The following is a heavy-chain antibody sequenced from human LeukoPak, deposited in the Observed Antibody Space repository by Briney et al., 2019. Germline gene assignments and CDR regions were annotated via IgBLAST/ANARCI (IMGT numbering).Heavy chain of an antibody. J-gene: IGHJ6*03. CDR3: ARRYYGSGSLYYYYYMDV. CDR2: IYPGDSDT. Sequence: GESLKISCKGSGYSFTSYWIDWVRQMPGKGLEWMGIIYPGDSDTRYSPSFQGQVTISADKSISTAYLQWSSLKASDTAMYYCARRYYGSGSLYYYYYMDVWGKGTTVTVSS. V-gene: IGHV5-51*01. D-gene: IGHD3-10*01. CDR1: GYSFTSYW.